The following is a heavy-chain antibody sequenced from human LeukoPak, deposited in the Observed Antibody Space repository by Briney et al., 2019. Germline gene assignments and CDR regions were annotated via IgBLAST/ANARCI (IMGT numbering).Heavy chain of an antibody. CDR1: GFTFSSYA. V-gene: IGHV3-64*01. J-gene: IGHJ5*02. CDR2: ISSNGGST. Sequence: PGGSLRLSFAASGFTFSSYAMHWVRQAPGKGLEYVSAISSNGGSTYYANSVKGRFTISRDNSKNTLYLQMGSLRAEDMAVYYCARALGGTTAFHNWFDPWGQGTLVTVSS. CDR3: ARALGGTTAFHNWFDP. D-gene: IGHD1-1*01.